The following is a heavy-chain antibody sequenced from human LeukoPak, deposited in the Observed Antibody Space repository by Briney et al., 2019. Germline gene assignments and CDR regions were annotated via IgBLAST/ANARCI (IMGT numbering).Heavy chain of an antibody. CDR1: GGSISSSSYY. CDR2: IYYSGST. CDR3: ARHFLGDCYFDY. Sequence: SETLSLTCTVSGGSISSSSYYWGWIRQPPGTGLEWIGSIYYSGSTYYNPSLKSRVTISVDTSKNQFSLKLSSVTAADTAVYYCARHFLGDCYFDYWGQGTLVTVSS. J-gene: IGHJ4*02. D-gene: IGHD2-21*02. V-gene: IGHV4-39*01.